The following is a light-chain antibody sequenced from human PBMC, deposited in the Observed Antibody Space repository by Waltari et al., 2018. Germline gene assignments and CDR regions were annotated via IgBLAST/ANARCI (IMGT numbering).Light chain of an antibody. CDR2: AAS. J-gene: IGKJ2*01. CDR3: QQYYTTPYT. Sequence: IQLTQSPSSLSASVGDRVTITCRASQRISNSLAWYQQRPGKAPKLLLYAASRLESGVPSRFSGSGSGTDYTRTITSLQPEDFATYCCQQYYTTPYTFGQGTKLEI. V-gene: IGKV1-NL1*01. CDR1: QRISNS.